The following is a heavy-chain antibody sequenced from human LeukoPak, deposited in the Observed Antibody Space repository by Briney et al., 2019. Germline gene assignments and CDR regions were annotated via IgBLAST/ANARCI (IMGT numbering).Heavy chain of an antibody. Sequence: GGSLRLSCAASGFTFSNFGMHWARQAPGKGLERVAVVSYDGSNKYYADSVKGRFSISRDNSKNTVYLQMNSLRAEDTAVYYCAKDPQGGSGSYYTHYFDYWGQGTLVTVSS. J-gene: IGHJ4*02. D-gene: IGHD3-10*01. CDR2: VSYDGSNK. CDR3: AKDPQGGSGSYYTHYFDY. CDR1: GFTFSNFG. V-gene: IGHV3-30*18.